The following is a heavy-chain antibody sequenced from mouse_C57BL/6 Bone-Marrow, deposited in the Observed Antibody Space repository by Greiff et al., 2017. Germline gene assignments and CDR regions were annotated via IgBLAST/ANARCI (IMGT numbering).Heavy chain of an antibody. D-gene: IGHD1-1*01. CDR2: IHPNSGST. CDR3: AGPHYYGSSLDY. V-gene: IGHV1-64*01. J-gene: IGHJ2*01. Sequence: VQLQQPGAELVKPGASVKLSCKASGYTFTSYWMHWVKQRPGQGLEWIGMIHPNSGSTNYHEKFKSKATLTVDKSSSTAYMQLSSLTSEDSAVYYCAGPHYYGSSLDYWGQGTTLTVSS. CDR1: GYTFTSYW.